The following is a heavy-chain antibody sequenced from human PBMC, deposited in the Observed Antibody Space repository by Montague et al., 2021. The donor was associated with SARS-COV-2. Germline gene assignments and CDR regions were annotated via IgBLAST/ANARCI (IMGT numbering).Heavy chain of an antibody. V-gene: IGHV3-74*01. D-gene: IGHD6-25*01. CDR1: GFTFSSYW. J-gene: IGHJ6*02. CDR3: AREMGGSLDGYYYGMDV. CDR2: INSDGSST. Sequence: SLRLSCAASGFTFSSYWMHWVRQAPGKGLVWVSRINSDGSSTSYADSVKGRFTISRDNAKNTLYLQMNSLRAEDTAVYYCAREMGGSLDGYYYGMDVWGQGTTVTVSS.